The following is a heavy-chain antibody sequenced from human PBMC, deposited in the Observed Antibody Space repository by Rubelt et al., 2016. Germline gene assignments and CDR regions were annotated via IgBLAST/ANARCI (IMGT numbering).Heavy chain of an antibody. CDR2: ISWNIATT. D-gene: IGHD2-8*01. CDR1: GFTFVDYI. CDR3: AKVPLRVFAIYLSD. V-gene: IGHV3-9*01. Sequence: EVQLVESGGGLVQPGRSLRLSCAASGFTFVDYIMHWVRQAPGKGLEWVSGISWNIATTGYADSLKGRFPIPRDNAKNALYRQVNSLRPEDTALYYCAKVPLRVFAIYLSDWGQGALVTVSS. J-gene: IGHJ4*02.